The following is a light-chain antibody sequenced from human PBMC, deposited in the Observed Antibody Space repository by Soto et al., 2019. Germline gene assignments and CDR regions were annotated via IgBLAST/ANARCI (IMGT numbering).Light chain of an antibody. CDR2: DVS. J-gene: IGLJ2*01. Sequence: QSALTQPASVSGSPGQSITTSCTGTSSDVGGYNYVSWYQQLPGKAPKLIIYDVSHRPSGVSNRFSGSKSGNTASLTISGLQAEDEADYYCSSYTYRSTLVFGGGTKLTVL. CDR3: SSYTYRSTLV. V-gene: IGLV2-14*01. CDR1: SSDVGGYNY.